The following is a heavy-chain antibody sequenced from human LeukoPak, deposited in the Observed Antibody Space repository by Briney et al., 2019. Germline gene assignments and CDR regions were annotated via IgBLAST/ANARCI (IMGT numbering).Heavy chain of an antibody. CDR1: GGSVGSGSYY. CDR3: ATSYDHGWLIGS. Sequence: SETLSLTCTVSGGSVGSGSYYWSWIRQPPGKGLEWIGYIYYSGSTNYNPSLKSRVTISVDTSKNQFSLKLSSVTAADTAVYYCATSYDHGWLIGSWGQGTLVTVSS. J-gene: IGHJ4*02. CDR2: IYYSGST. V-gene: IGHV4-61*01. D-gene: IGHD3-16*01.